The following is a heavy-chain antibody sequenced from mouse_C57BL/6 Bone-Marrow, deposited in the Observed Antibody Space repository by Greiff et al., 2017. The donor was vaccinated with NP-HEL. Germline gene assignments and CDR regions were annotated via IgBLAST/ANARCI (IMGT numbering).Heavy chain of an antibody. Sequence: EVKLQESGGDLVKPGGSLKLSCAASGFTFSSYGMSWVRQTPDKRLEWVATISSGGSYTYYPDSVKGRFTISRDNAKNTLYLQMSSLKSEDTAMYYCARRDGYYPYYYAMDYWGQGTSVTVSS. CDR2: ISSGGSYT. CDR3: ARRDGYYPYYYAMDY. D-gene: IGHD2-3*01. V-gene: IGHV5-6*02. J-gene: IGHJ4*01. CDR1: GFTFSSYG.